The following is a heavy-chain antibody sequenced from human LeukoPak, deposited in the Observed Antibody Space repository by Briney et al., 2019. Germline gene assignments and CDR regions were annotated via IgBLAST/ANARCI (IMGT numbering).Heavy chain of an antibody. Sequence: ASVKVSCKASGYTFTGYFMHWVRQAPGQGLEWMGWINPNSGGTNYAQKLQGRVTMTTATSTSTAYMELRSLRSDDTAVYYCARDRSWVDGDYGNADYWGQGTLVTVSS. CDR1: GYTFTGYF. CDR3: ARDRSWVDGDYGNADY. V-gene: IGHV1-2*02. J-gene: IGHJ4*02. D-gene: IGHD4-17*01. CDR2: INPNSGGT.